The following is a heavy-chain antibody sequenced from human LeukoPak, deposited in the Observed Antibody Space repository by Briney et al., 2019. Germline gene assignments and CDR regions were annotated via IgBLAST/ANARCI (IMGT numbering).Heavy chain of an antibody. CDR3: ARDRGVYCSSSSCYDFYYYMDV. J-gene: IGHJ6*03. CDR1: GYTFTSYG. CDR2: INAYNGNT. Sequence: ASVKVSCKASGYTFTSYGISWVRQAPGQGLEWMGWINAYNGNTNYAQNVQGRVTMSTDTSTSTAYMELRSLRSDDTAVYYCARDRGVYCSSSSCYDFYYYMDVWGKGTTVTISS. V-gene: IGHV1-18*01. D-gene: IGHD2-2*01.